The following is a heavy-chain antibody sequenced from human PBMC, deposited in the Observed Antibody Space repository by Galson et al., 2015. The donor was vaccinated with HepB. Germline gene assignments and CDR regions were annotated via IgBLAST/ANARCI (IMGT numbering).Heavy chain of an antibody. CDR2: IYYSGST. CDR3: ARENWYWAFDY. V-gene: IGHV4-59*12. Sequence: SWIRQPPGKGLEWIGYIYYSGSTNYNPSLKSRVTISVDTSKNQFSLKLSSVTAADTAVYYCARENWYWAFDYWGQGTLVTVSS. D-gene: IGHD2-8*02. J-gene: IGHJ4*02.